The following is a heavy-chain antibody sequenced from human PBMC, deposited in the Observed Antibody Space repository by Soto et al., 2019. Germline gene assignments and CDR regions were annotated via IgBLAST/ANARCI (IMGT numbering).Heavy chain of an antibody. D-gene: IGHD6-13*01. CDR1: GFTFSSYA. Sequence: QVQLVESGGGVVQPGRSLRLSCAASGFTFSSYAMHWVRQAPGMGLEWVAVISYDGSNIFYADSVKGRFTISRDNSRNTLYLQMNSLTTEDTVLYYCATRPAGSNLDYWGQGALITVSS. CDR3: ATRPAGSNLDY. J-gene: IGHJ4*02. CDR2: ISYDGSNI. V-gene: IGHV3-30-3*01.